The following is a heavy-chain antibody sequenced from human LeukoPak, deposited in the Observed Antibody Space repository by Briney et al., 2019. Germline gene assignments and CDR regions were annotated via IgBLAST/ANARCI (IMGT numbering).Heavy chain of an antibody. CDR1: GGSISSGGYS. CDR2: IYHSGST. J-gene: IGHJ4*02. D-gene: IGHD3-10*01. V-gene: IGHV4-30-2*01. Sequence: SKTLSLTCAVSGGSISSGGYSWSWIRQPPGKGLEWIGYIYHSGSTYYNPSLKSRVTISVDRSKNQFSLKLSSVTAADTAVYYCARSQPYYGSGVPYYFDYWGQGTLVTVSS. CDR3: ARSQPYYGSGVPYYFDY.